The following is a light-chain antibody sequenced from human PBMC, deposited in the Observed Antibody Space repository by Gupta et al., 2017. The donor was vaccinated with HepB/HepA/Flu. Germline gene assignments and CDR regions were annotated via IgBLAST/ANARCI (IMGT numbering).Light chain of an antibody. V-gene: IGKV1-5*03. CDR2: KAS. CDR1: QSISTW. J-gene: IGKJ2*01. Sequence: DIQMTQSPSTLSASVGDRVTITCRASQSISTWLAWYQQKPGKAPNLLIYKASSLESGVPSRFSGSGSGTEFTLTISRVQPDDFATYFCQQDKSFPYTFGQGTKLEIK. CDR3: QQDKSFPYT.